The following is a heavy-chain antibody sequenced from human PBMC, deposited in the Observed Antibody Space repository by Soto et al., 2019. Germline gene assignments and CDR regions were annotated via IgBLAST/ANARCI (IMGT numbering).Heavy chain of an antibody. D-gene: IGHD3-10*01. CDR1: GGSISGHY. V-gene: IGHV4-59*11. Sequence: QVHLQESGPGLMKPSETLSLTCTVSGGSISGHYWSWIRQTPGKGLEWIGYIHYSGSTNYTPSLKSRVTISVDTSRNQFSLRVSPVTAADTAVYYCARTTADGSGDYWGQGTLVTVSS. J-gene: IGHJ4*02. CDR3: ARTTADGSGDY. CDR2: IHYSGST.